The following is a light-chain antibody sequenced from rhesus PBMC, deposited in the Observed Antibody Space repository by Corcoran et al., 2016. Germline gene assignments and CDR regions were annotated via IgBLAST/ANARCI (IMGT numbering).Light chain of an antibody. Sequence: DIQMTQSPSSLSASVGDRVTITCRASQTISSYLAWYQQNPGKVPKLLIYAASSFESGVPSRFSGSGSGTELTRTISILQPEDFATYYCQQHNSHPFTFGPGTKLDIK. V-gene: IGKV1-44*02. CDR3: QQHNSHPFT. J-gene: IGKJ3*01. CDR1: QTISSY. CDR2: AAS.